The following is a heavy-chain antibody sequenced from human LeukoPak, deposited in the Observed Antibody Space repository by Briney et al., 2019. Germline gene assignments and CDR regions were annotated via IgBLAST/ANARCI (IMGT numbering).Heavy chain of an antibody. J-gene: IGHJ6*02. Sequence: PSETLSLTCAVYGVSFSGYYWSWIRQPPGKGLEWIGEINHSGSTNYNPSLKSRVTISVDTSKNQFSLKLSSVTAADTAVYYCARDCPTGFYYYYYGMDVWGQGTTVTVSS. D-gene: IGHD3-10*01. CDR3: ARDCPTGFYYYYYGMDV. CDR1: GVSFSGYY. V-gene: IGHV4-34*01. CDR2: INHSGST.